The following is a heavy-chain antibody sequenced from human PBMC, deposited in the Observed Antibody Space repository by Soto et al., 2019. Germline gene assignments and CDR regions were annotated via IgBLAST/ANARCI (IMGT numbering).Heavy chain of an antibody. CDR1: GYTFTSYG. V-gene: IGHV1-18*01. CDR3: ARDRGAYGMDV. Sequence: QVQLVQSGAEVKKPGASVKVSCKASGYTFTSYGISWVRQAPGQGLEWMGWISAYNGNTNYAQKLQGRVTMTTDTSTSTGYMELGSLGSEGKAVYYCARDRGAYGMDVWGQGTTVTVSS. CDR2: ISAYNGNT. J-gene: IGHJ6*02.